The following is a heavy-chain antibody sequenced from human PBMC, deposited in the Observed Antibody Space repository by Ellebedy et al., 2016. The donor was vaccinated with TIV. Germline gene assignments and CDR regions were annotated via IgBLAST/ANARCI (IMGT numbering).Heavy chain of an antibody. V-gene: IGHV5-51*01. Sequence: GESLKISCQGSGYSFTTRWIGWARQMPGKGLAWSGIIHPADSHTKYSPSFQGHVTISADKSISTAYLQLTNLKASDTAIYYCSSEVDGTPWFDPWGQGTLVTVSS. CDR1: GYSFTTRW. CDR2: IHPADSHT. J-gene: IGHJ5*02. D-gene: IGHD5-24*01. CDR3: SSEVDGTPWFDP.